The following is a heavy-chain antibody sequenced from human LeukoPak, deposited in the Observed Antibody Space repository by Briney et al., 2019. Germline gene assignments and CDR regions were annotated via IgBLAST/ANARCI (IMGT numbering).Heavy chain of an antibody. CDR2: IYSGGST. Sequence: PGRSLRLSCAASGFTFSSYAMHWVRQAPGKGLEWVSVIYSGGSTYYADSVKGRFTISRDNSKNTLYLQMNSLRAEDTAVYYCARWGTSSLWDYWGQGTLVTVSS. J-gene: IGHJ4*02. CDR1: GFTFSSYA. V-gene: IGHV3-66*01. CDR3: ARWGTSSLWDY. D-gene: IGHD3-16*01.